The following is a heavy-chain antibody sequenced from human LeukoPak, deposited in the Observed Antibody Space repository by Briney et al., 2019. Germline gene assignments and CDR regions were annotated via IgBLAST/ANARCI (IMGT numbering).Heavy chain of an antibody. CDR2: IYYSGST. CDR1: GGSISSYY. V-gene: IGHV4-59*01. J-gene: IGHJ4*02. D-gene: IGHD6-19*01. Sequence: SETLSLTCTVSGGSISSYYWSWIRQPPGKGLEWIGYIYYSGSTNYNPSLKSRVTISVDTSKNQFSLKLSSVTAADTAVYYCARDRYSSGWFDYWGQGTLVTVSS. CDR3: ARDRYSSGWFDY.